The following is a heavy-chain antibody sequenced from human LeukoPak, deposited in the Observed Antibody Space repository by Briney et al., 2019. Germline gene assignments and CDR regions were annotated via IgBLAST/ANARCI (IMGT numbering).Heavy chain of an antibody. Sequence: GGSLRLSCAASGFTFSSYAMNWVRQAPEKGLEWVANIKQDGSEKYYVDSVKGRFTLSRDSAKNSLYLQMNSLRAEDTAVYYCARAEWSNWYFDLWGRGTLVTVSS. CDR2: IKQDGSEK. CDR1: GFTFSSYA. V-gene: IGHV3-7*03. D-gene: IGHD3-3*01. J-gene: IGHJ2*01. CDR3: ARAEWSNWYFDL.